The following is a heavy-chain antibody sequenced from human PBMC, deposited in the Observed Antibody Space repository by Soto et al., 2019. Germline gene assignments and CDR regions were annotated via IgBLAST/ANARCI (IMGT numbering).Heavy chain of an antibody. D-gene: IGHD3-22*01. Sequence: GESLKISCKGSGYSFNTYWIGWVRQMPGKGPEWMGIIYPYGSDTRYSPSFQGQVTISVDKSISTAYLQWSSLKASDTAMYYCARAVVVFSGSIRAFDVWGQGTMDTVSS. CDR3: ARAVVVFSGSIRAFDV. V-gene: IGHV5-51*01. J-gene: IGHJ3*01. CDR2: IYPYGSDT. CDR1: GYSFNTYW.